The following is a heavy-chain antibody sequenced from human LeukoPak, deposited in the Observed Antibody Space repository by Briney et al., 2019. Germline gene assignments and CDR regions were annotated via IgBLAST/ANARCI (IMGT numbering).Heavy chain of an antibody. CDR2: ITYNGNT. CDR1: GYTFTIYG. J-gene: IGHJ4*02. D-gene: IGHD3-22*01. V-gene: IGHV1-18*01. Sequence: ASVKVSCKASGYTFTIYGLTWVRQASGQGLEWMGRITYNGNTNYAQKLQGRVTMTTDTSTNTAYMELRSLRSDDTAIYYCARDEFKRRVRYYYDSTGYWFDYWGQGTLVTVSS. CDR3: ARDEFKRRVRYYYDSTGYWFDY.